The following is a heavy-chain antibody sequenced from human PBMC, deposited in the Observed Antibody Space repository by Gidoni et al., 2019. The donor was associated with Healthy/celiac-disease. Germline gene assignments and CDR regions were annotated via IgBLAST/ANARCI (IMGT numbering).Heavy chain of an antibody. Sequence: QLQLQESGPGLVKPSETLSLTCPVSGGSISSSSYYLGWISQPPGKGLEWIGSISYSGSTYYNPYIKSRVTISVDTSKNQFSLNLSSVTAADTAVYYCASPTVDRHSWNYYMDVWGKGTTVTVS. CDR1: GGSISSSSYY. CDR3: ASPTVDRHSWNYYMDV. CDR2: ISYSGST. J-gene: IGHJ6*03. V-gene: IGHV4-39*01. D-gene: IGHD2-21*01.